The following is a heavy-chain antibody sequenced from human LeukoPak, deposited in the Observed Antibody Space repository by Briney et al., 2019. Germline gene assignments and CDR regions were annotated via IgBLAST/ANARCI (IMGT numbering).Heavy chain of an antibody. CDR3: ARDRSAAPADY. CDR2: THDSGNS. D-gene: IGHD6-13*01. Sequence: SETLSLTCTVSGGSITNNYWAWIRQPPGKGLEWIGYTHDSGNSNYNPSLRSRVTISIDTSKNQFSLKLTSVTTADTAVYYCARDRSAAPADYWGQGTLVTVSS. J-gene: IGHJ4*02. CDR1: GGSITNNY. V-gene: IGHV4-59*13.